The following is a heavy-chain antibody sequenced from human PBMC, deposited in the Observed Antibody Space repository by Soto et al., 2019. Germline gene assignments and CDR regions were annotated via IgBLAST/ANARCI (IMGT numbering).Heavy chain of an antibody. Sequence: GGSLRLSCAASGFTFSSYSMNWVRQAPGKGLEWVSSISSSSSYIYYADSVKGRFTISRDNAKNSLYLQMNSLRAEDTAVDYCARAAAGTSFDYWGQGTLVTVSS. CDR1: GFTFSSYS. CDR3: ARAAAGTSFDY. CDR2: ISSSSSYI. J-gene: IGHJ4*02. V-gene: IGHV3-21*01. D-gene: IGHD6-13*01.